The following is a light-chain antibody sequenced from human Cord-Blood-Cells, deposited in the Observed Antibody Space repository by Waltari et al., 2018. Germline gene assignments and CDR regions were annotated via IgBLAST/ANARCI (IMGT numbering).Light chain of an antibody. CDR2: GKN. CDR3: NSRDSSGNWV. J-gene: IGLJ3*02. CDR1: SLRRYY. Sequence: SSELTQDPAVSVALGQTVRITCQGDSLRRYYASWYQQKPGQAPVLVIYGKNNRPSGIHDRFSGSSSGNTASLTITGAQAEDEADYYCNSRDSSGNWVFGGGTKLTVL. V-gene: IGLV3-19*01.